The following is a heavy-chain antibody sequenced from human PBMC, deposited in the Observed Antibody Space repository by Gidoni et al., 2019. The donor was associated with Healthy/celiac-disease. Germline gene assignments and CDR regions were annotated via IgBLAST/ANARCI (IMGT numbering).Heavy chain of an antibody. CDR3: AKVGYSYGQYYFDY. J-gene: IGHJ4*02. V-gene: IGHV3-23*01. CDR2: ISGSGGST. CDR1: GFTFSSYA. D-gene: IGHD5-18*01. Sequence: EVQLLESGGGLVQPGGSLRLSCAASGFTFSSYAMSWVCQAPGKGLEWVSAISGSGGSTYYADSVKGRFTISGNNSKNTLYLQMNSLRAEDTAVYYCAKVGYSYGQYYFDYWGQGTLVTVSS.